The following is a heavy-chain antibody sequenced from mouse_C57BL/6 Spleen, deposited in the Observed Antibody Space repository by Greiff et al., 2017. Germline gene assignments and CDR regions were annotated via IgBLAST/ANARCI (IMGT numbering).Heavy chain of an antibody. Sequence: QVQLQPSGAELVRPGTSVKVSCKASGYAFTHYLLECVKQRPGQGLEWIGVINPGSGGTNYNEKFKGKARLTADKSSSTAYMQLSSLTSEDSAVYFCARTDGYYRYFDYWGEGTTLTVAS. V-gene: IGHV1-54*01. CDR3: ARTDGYYRYFDY. D-gene: IGHD2-3*01. CDR2: INPGSGGT. J-gene: IGHJ2*01. CDR1: GYAFTHYL.